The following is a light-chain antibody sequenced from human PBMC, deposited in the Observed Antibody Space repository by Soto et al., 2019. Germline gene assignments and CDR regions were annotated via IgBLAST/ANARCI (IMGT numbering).Light chain of an antibody. CDR2: KAS. Sequence: DVQMTQSPSTLSASVGDRVTITCRASQSISSWLAWYQQKPGRAPKLLIYKASSLESGVPSRFSGSGSGTEFTLTISSLQPDDFATYYCQQYNSYPLTFGGGTKVEIK. V-gene: IGKV1-5*03. CDR3: QQYNSYPLT. J-gene: IGKJ4*01. CDR1: QSISSW.